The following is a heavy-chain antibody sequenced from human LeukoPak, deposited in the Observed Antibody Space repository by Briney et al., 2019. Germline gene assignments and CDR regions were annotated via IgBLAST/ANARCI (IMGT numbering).Heavy chain of an antibody. V-gene: IGHV4-4*07. Sequence: SETLSLTCTVSGGAISSYYWSWIRQPAGKGLEWIGRIYTSGSTNYNPSLESRVTISLDTSKNQFSLKLRSVTAADTAVYYCARADGYTYGLDYWGQGTLVTVSS. CDR2: IYTSGST. CDR3: ARADGYTYGLDY. D-gene: IGHD5-18*01. J-gene: IGHJ4*02. CDR1: GGAISSYY.